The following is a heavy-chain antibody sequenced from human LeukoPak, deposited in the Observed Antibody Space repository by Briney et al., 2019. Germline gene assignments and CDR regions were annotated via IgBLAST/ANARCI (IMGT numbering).Heavy chain of an antibody. V-gene: IGHV4-59*01. CDR2: IYYSGST. CDR1: GGSISSYY. Sequence: SETLSLTCTVSGGSISSYYWSWIRQPPGKGLEWIGYIYYSGSTNYNPSLKSGVTISVDTSKNQFSLKLSSVTAADTAVYYCASYGSGSYRASDYWGQGTLVTVSS. CDR3: ASYGSGSYRASDY. D-gene: IGHD3-10*01. J-gene: IGHJ4*02.